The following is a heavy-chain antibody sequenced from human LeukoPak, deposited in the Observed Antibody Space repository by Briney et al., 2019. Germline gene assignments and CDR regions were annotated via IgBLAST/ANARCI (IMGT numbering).Heavy chain of an antibody. CDR3: ARSRWSDHELVGYY. J-gene: IGHJ4*02. CDR2: IDYSGST. V-gene: IGHV4-39*01. D-gene: IGHD6-13*01. Sequence: SETLSLPCTVSGGSISSSGYCWGWIRQPPGKGLEWIGSIDYSGSTNYNPSLKSRVTISVDMSKNQFSLKLSSVTAAGTAVYYCARSRWSDHELVGYYWGQGTLVTVSS. CDR1: GGSISSSGYC.